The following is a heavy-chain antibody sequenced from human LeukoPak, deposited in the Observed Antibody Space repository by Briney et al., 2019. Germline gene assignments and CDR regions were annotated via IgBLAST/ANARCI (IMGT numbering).Heavy chain of an antibody. J-gene: IGHJ4*02. CDR1: GGSFSGYY. V-gene: IGHV4-34*01. CDR3: ARGVEMATTLKNPFDY. Sequence: SETLSLTCAVYGGSFSGYYWSWIRQPPGKGLEWIGEINHSGSTNYNPSLKSRVTISVDTSKNQFSLKLSSVTAADTAVHYCARGVEMATTLKNPFDYWGQGTLVTVSS. CDR2: INHSGST. D-gene: IGHD5-24*01.